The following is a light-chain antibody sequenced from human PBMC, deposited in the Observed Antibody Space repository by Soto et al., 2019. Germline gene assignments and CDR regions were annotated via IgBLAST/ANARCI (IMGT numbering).Light chain of an antibody. CDR3: LLFYGDGVV. J-gene: IGLJ2*01. CDR1: TGAFNSGYY. V-gene: IGLV7-43*01. Sequence: QAVVTQEPSLTVSPGGTVTLTCASSTGAFNSGYYPNWFQQKPGQPPRALIYSTTYKHSWTPARFSGSLLGGKSALTLSGSQPEDEAEYYCLLFYGDGVVFGGGTKLTVL. CDR2: STT.